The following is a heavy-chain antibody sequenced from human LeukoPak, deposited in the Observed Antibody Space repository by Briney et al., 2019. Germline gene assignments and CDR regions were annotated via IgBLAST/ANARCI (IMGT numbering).Heavy chain of an antibody. D-gene: IGHD3-22*01. Sequence: PGGSLRLSCAASGFTFSTYAMSWVRQTRGKGREWVSYISSRDGTTYYADSVKGRFTISRDNSENTLFLQMNSLRAEGTAVYYCARDRPNYYDSSGHYYRRDGDYWGQGTLVTVSS. CDR1: GFTFSTYA. CDR2: ISSRDGTT. J-gene: IGHJ4*02. CDR3: ARDRPNYYDSSGHYYRRDGDY. V-gene: IGHV3-23*01.